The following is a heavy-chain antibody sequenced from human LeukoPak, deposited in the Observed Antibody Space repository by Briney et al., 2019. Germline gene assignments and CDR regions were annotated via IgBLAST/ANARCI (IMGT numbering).Heavy chain of an antibody. CDR1: GFTFSSYG. CDR3: AKSSGWYDY. Sequence: GGSLRLSCAASGFTFSSYGMHWVRQAPGKGLEWAAVISYDGSNKYYADSVKGRFTISRDNSKNTLYLQMNSLRAEDTAVYYCAKSSGWYDYWGQGTLVTVSS. J-gene: IGHJ4*02. CDR2: ISYDGSNK. D-gene: IGHD6-19*01. V-gene: IGHV3-33*08.